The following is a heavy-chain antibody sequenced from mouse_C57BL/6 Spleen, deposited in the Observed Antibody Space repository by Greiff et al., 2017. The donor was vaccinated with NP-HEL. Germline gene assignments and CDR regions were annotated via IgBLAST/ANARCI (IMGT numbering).Heavy chain of an antibody. CDR3: ARGDPATVDY. Sequence: QVHVKQSGPELVKPGASVKISCKASGYTFTDYYINWVKQRPGPGLEWIGWIYPGSGNTKYNEKFKGKATLTVDTSSSTAYRQLSSLTSEDSSCYFWARGDPATVDYWGQGTTLTVSS. D-gene: IGHD1-1*01. V-gene: IGHV1-84*01. CDR1: GYTFTDYY. CDR2: IYPGSGNT. J-gene: IGHJ2*01.